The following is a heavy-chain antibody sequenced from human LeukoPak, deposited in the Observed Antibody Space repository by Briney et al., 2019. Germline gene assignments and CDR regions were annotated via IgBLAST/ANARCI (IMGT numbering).Heavy chain of an antibody. CDR2: IWYDGSNK. D-gene: IGHD4/OR15-4a*01. CDR3: AGAHYHYYGMDV. CDR1: GFTFSSYG. Sequence: GGSLRLSCAASGFTFSSYGMHWVRQAPGKGLEWVAVIWYDGSNKYYADSVKGRFTISRDNSKNTLYLQMNSLRAEDTAVYYCAGAHYHYYGMDVWGQGTTVTVSS. J-gene: IGHJ6*02. V-gene: IGHV3-33*01.